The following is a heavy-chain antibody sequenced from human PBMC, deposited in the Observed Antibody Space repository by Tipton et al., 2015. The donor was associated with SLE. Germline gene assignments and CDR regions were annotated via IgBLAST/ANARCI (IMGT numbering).Heavy chain of an antibody. CDR2: ISSSSSYT. D-gene: IGHD3-22*01. V-gene: IGHV3-11*03. Sequence: SLRLSCAASGFTFSDYYMSWIRQAPGKGLEWVSYISSSSSYTNYADSVKGRFTISRDNAKNSLYLQMNSLRAEDTALYYCARGRLGYYDSSGYYSFDYWGQGTLVTVSS. CDR3: ARGRLGYYDSSGYYSFDY. CDR1: GFTFSDYY. J-gene: IGHJ4*02.